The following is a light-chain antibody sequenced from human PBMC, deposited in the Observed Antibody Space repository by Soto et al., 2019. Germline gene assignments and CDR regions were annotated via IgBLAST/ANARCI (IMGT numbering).Light chain of an antibody. CDR1: SSNIGNNY. Sequence: QSGLTQPPSVSAAPGQKVIISCSGSSSNIGNNYVSWYQHVPGTAPKLLIYDNDKRPSGIPDRFSGSKSGNTASLTISGLQAEDEADYYCCSYAGSYTNWVFGGGTKLTVL. CDR3: CSYAGSYTNWV. J-gene: IGLJ3*02. V-gene: IGLV1-51*01. CDR2: DND.